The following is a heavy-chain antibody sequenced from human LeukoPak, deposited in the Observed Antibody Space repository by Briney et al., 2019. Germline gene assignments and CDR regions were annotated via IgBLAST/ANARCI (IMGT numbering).Heavy chain of an antibody. D-gene: IGHD4/OR15-4a*01. Sequence: SETLSLTCTVSGGSISGYYWSWIRQPPGKGLEWIGYIYNRGSTNYNPSLKGRVTMALGTSENQFSLELTSVTAEDTAVYYCGRGVQPCDYWGRGTLVTVSS. V-gene: IGHV4-59*01. CDR2: IYNRGST. CDR1: GGSISGYY. CDR3: GRGVQPCDY. J-gene: IGHJ4*02.